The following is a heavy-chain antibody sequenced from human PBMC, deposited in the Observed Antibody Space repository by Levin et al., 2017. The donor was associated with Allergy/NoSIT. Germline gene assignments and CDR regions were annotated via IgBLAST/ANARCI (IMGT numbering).Heavy chain of an antibody. J-gene: IGHJ2*01. CDR3: ARHLPQGGILTGYYKPLHGYFDR. CDR1: GGSISSSSYY. D-gene: IGHD3-9*01. V-gene: IGHV4-39*01. Sequence: SQTLSLTCTVSGGSISSSSYYWGWIRQPPGKGLEWIGSIYYSGSTYYNPSLKSRVTISVDTSKNQFSLKLSSVTAADTAVYYCARHLPQGGILTGYYKPLHGYFDRWGRGTLVTVSS. CDR2: IYYSGST.